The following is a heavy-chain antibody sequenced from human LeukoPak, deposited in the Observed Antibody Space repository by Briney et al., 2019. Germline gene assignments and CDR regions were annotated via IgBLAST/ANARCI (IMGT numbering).Heavy chain of an antibody. Sequence: GGSLRLSCAASGFTFGDYAMNWVRQAPGQGLEWVAVISKDGSDKYYPGSVRGRFTISRDNSKNTIYLQMDSLRAEDTAIYYCARDYWWNYDYWGQGTLVTVSS. CDR2: ISKDGSDK. J-gene: IGHJ4*02. CDR3: ARDYWWNYDY. V-gene: IGHV3-30-3*01. D-gene: IGHD1-7*01. CDR1: GFTFGDYA.